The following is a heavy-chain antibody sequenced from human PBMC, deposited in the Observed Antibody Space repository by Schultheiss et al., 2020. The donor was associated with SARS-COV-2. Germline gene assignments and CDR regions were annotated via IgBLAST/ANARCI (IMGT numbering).Heavy chain of an antibody. CDR1: GGSISSYS. CDR3: ARSFQLILPQASWFDP. J-gene: IGHJ5*02. D-gene: IGHD3/OR15-3a*01. V-gene: IGHV4-34*01. Sequence: SETLSLTCTVSGGSISSYSWTWIRQPPGKGLEWIGEISHNGSTKYNPSLESRVAISLDTAKNQFSLKLTSVTAADTSLYYCARSFQLILPQASWFDPWGQGTLVTVSS. CDR2: ISHNGST.